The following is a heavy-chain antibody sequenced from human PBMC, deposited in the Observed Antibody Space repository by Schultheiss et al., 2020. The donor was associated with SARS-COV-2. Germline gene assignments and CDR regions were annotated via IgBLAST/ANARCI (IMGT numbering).Heavy chain of an antibody. J-gene: IGHJ5*02. CDR3: AKDTSSGWSNWFDP. CDR2: ISWNSGSI. V-gene: IGHV3-9*01. D-gene: IGHD6-19*01. Sequence: GGSLRLSCAASGFTFDDYAMHWVRQAPGKGLEWVSGISWNSGSIGYADSVKGRFTLSRDNAKNSLYLQMNSLRAEDTALYYCAKDTSSGWSNWFDPWGQGTLVTVSS. CDR1: GFTFDDYA.